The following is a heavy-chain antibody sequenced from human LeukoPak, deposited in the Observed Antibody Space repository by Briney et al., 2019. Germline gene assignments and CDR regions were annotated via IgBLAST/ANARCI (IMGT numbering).Heavy chain of an antibody. CDR3: ARVTGQNNDAFDI. Sequence: ASVKVSCKASGYTFTGYYIHWVRQAPGQGPEWLGWIYPNTGDTRFPQKFQGRVTMTRDTSISTAYMELTRLRSDDTAVYYCARVTGQNNDAFDIWGQGTMVTVSS. J-gene: IGHJ3*02. V-gene: IGHV1-2*02. CDR2: IYPNTGDT. D-gene: IGHD2-8*02. CDR1: GYTFTGYY.